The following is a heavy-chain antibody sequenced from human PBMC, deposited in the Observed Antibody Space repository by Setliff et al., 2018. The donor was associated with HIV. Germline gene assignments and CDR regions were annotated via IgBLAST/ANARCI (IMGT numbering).Heavy chain of an antibody. CDR2: MNPNSGNT. V-gene: IGHV1-8*01. CDR3: ARDALEMVNAFDI. CDR1: GYTFTSYD. Sequence: ASVKVSCKASGYTFTSYDINWVRQATGQGLEWMGWMNPNSGNTGYAQKFQGRVTMTRNTSISTAYMELSSLRSEDTAVCYCARDALEMVNAFDIWGQGTMVTVSS. D-gene: IGHD5-18*01. J-gene: IGHJ3*02.